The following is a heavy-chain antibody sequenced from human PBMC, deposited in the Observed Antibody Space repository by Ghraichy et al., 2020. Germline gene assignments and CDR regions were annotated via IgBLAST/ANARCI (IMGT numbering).Heavy chain of an antibody. CDR2: ISDSGTNT. J-gene: IGHJ4*02. CDR1: GFTFSNFA. CDR3: VKKEFGSAWSVNWF. Sequence: GGSLRLSCAASGFTFSNFAMAWVRQAPGTGLEWVSSISDSGTNTYYADSVSGRFTISRDNSENTLYLQMNSLRDDDTAIYYCVKKEFGSAWSVNWFWGQGILVTVSS. V-gene: IGHV3-23*01. D-gene: IGHD6-19*01.